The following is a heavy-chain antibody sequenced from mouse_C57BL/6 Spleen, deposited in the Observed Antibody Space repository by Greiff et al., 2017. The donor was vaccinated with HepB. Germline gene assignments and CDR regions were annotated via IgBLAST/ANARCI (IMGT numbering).Heavy chain of an antibody. CDR3: ARRCDYDVDYYAMDY. CDR2: IDPSDSET. V-gene: IGHV1-52*01. Sequence: QVQLQQPGAELVRPGSSVKLSCKASGYTFTSYWMHWVKQRPIQGLEWIGNIDPSDSETHYNQKFKDKATLTVDKSSSTAYMQLSSLTSEDSAVYYGARRCDYDVDYYAMDYCGQGTSVTVSS. D-gene: IGHD2-4*01. CDR1: GYTFTSYW. J-gene: IGHJ4*01.